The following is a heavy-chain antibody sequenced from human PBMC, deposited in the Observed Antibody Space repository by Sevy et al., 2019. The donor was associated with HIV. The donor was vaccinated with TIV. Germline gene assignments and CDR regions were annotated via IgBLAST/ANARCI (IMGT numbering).Heavy chain of an antibody. V-gene: IGHV3-7*01. D-gene: IGHD1-26*01. J-gene: IGHJ4*02. CDR2: INEDGSTK. Sequence: GGSLRLSCAASGFNMRTHSMLWVRQAPGKGLEWVANINEDGSTKYYLDSVKGRFTISRDNAENSVFLQMNSLRVEDTAVYYCVRALLKADSLWGQGALVTVSS. CDR1: GFNMRTHS. CDR3: VRALLKADSL.